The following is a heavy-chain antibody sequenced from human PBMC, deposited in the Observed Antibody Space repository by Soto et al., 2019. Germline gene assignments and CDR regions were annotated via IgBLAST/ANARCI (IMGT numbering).Heavy chain of an antibody. V-gene: IGHV3-11*01. D-gene: IGHD3-16*01. CDR3: ARDHGGGGLTLEY. CDR1: GFTFSDYY. J-gene: IGHJ4*02. Sequence: QVHLEESGGGLVKPGGSLRLSCRASGFTFSDYYMSWIRQAPGKGLEWVADISNSGRITHHADSVEGRFTISRDNAKDSLFLQLNNLRPEDSAIYYCARDHGGGGLTLEYWGQGTLVTVSS. CDR2: ISNSGRIT.